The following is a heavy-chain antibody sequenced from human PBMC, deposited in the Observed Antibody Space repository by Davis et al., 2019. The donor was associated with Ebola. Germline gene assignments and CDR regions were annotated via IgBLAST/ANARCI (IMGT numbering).Heavy chain of an antibody. CDR1: GGSISNSNFY. V-gene: IGHV4-39*01. Sequence: MPSETLSLTCSVSGGSISNSNFYWGWIRQPPGKGLEWIGNMYYSASPYYNPSLKSRLTISMDTSKNQFSLLLRSVSAADTAVYYCARQDCAGGSCFGFQGDYWGQGILVTVSS. CDR3: ARQDCAGGSCFGFQGDY. J-gene: IGHJ4*02. D-gene: IGHD2-8*02. CDR2: MYYSASP.